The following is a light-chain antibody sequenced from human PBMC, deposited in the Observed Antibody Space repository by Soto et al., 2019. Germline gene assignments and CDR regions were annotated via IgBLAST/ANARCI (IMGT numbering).Light chain of an antibody. CDR1: QSVSSY. V-gene: IGKV3-11*01. Sequence: EIVLTQSPATLSLSPWERATLSCRASQSVSSYLAWYQQKPGQAPRLLIYDASNRATGIPARFSGNGSGTDFTLTISSLEPEDFAVYYCQQRSNWPWTFGQGTKVDIK. J-gene: IGKJ1*01. CDR2: DAS. CDR3: QQRSNWPWT.